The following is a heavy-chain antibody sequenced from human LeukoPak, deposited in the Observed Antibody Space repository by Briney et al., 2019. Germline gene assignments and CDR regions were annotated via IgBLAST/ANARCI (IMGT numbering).Heavy chain of an antibody. D-gene: IGHD6-19*01. CDR1: GYTCTGCY. V-gene: IGHV1-2*02. Sequence: ASVKVSCSASGYTCTGCYMHWGRQAPGQGREWMRGINPNSGCTTYAQKFQGRVHLTRETSIGTAYMELSRVISDDTAVYYCARGLGYSSGISEYWGQGTLVTVS. CDR3: ARGLGYSSGISEY. CDR2: INPNSGCT. J-gene: IGHJ4*02.